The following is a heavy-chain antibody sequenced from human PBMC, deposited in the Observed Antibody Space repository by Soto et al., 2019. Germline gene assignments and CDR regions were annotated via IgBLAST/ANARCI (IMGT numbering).Heavy chain of an antibody. Sequence: ESVGGVVQPGRSLRLSCAASGFTFSSYAMSWVRQAPGKGLEWVSAISGSGGSTYYADSVKGRFTISRDNSKNTLYLQMNSLRAEDTAVYYCAKGTMVRGVPVWFDPWGQGTLVTVSS. CDR2: ISGSGGST. V-gene: IGHV3-23*01. D-gene: IGHD3-10*01. CDR3: AKGTMVRGVPVWFDP. CDR1: GFTFSSYA. J-gene: IGHJ5*02.